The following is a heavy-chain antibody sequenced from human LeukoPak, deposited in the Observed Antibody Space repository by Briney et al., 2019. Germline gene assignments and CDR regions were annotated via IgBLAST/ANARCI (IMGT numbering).Heavy chain of an antibody. D-gene: IGHD6-13*01. Sequence: GSLRLSCAASGSTISNYWMTWVRQAPGKVLGWVANIKPDGSDKNYVDSVKGRFTISRDNAKNSLYLQMNSLRAEDTAMYYCVWRVGGSSNMDVWGEGTTVTVSS. CDR1: GSTISNYW. CDR3: VWRVGGSSNMDV. V-gene: IGHV3-7*03. CDR2: IKPDGSDK. J-gene: IGHJ6*04.